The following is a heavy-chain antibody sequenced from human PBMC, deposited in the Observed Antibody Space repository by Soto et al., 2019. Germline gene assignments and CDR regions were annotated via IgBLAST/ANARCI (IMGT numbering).Heavy chain of an antibody. CDR1: GFSLSNARMG. J-gene: IGHJ2*01. CDR2: IFSNDEK. V-gene: IGHV2-26*01. CDR3: ARTPYYDSSGYYLWYFDL. Sequence: QVTLKESGPVLVKPTETLTLTCTVSGFSLSNARMGVSWIRQPPGKALEGLAHIFSNDEKSYSTSLKSRLTISKDTSKSQAVLTMTNMDPVDTATYYCARTPYYDSSGYYLWYFDLWGRGTLVTVSS. D-gene: IGHD3-22*01.